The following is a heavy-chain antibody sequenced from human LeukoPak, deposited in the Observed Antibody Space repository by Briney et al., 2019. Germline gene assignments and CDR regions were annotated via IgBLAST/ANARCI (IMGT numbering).Heavy chain of an antibody. CDR2: INHSGST. CDR1: GGSFSGYY. V-gene: IGHV4-34*01. CDR3: ARGPGEVVITNPLDY. J-gene: IGHJ4*02. D-gene: IGHD3-22*01. Sequence: PSETLSLTCAVYGGSFSGYYWSWIRQPPGKGLEWIGEINHSGSTNYNPSLKSRVTISVDTSKNQFSLKLSSVTAADTAVYYCARGPGEVVITNPLDYWGQGTLVTVSS.